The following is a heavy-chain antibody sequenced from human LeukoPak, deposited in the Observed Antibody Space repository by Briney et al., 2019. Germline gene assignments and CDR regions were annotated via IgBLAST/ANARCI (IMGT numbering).Heavy chain of an antibody. D-gene: IGHD3-10*01. V-gene: IGHV4-61*05. CDR3: ARVGSVRGLDY. CDR1: GGSISSNSYY. J-gene: IGHJ4*02. Sequence: PSETLSLTCTVSGGSISSNSYYWGWIRQPPGRGLEWIGYIYYSGSTNYNPSLKSRVTISVDTSKNQFSLKLSSVTAADTAVYYCARVGSVRGLDYWGQGTLVTVSS. CDR2: IYYSGST.